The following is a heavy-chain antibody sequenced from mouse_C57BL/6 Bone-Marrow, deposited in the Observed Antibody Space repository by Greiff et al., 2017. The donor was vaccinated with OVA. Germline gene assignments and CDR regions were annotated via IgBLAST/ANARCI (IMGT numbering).Heavy chain of an antibody. CDR1: GFTFSDYY. J-gene: IGHJ3*01. V-gene: IGHV5-12*01. CDR2: ISNGGGST. Sequence: EVMLVESGGGLVQPGGSLKLSCAASGFTFSDYYMYWVRQTPEKRLERVAYISNGGGSTYYPDTVKGRFTISRDNAKNTLYLQMSRLKSEDTAMYYCSRGLAWFAYWGQGTLVTVSA. CDR3: SRGLAWFAY.